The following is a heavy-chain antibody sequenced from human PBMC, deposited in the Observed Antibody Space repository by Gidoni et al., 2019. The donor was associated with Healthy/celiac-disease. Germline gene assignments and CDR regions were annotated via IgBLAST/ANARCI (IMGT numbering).Heavy chain of an antibody. CDR2: IIPIFGTA. CDR1: GGTFSSYA. V-gene: IGHV1-69*01. CDR3: ARGTVLRYFDWSARSAFDI. J-gene: IGHJ3*02. D-gene: IGHD3-9*01. Sequence: QVQLVQSGAEVKKPGSSVKVSCKASGGTFSSYAISWVRQAPGQGLEWMGGIIPIFGTANYAQKFQGRVTITADESTSTAYMELSSLRSEDTAVYYCARGTVLRYFDWSARSAFDIWGQGTMVTVSS.